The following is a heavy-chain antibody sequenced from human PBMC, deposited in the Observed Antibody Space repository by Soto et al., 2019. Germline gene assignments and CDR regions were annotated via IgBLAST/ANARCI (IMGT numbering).Heavy chain of an antibody. CDR2: IVGDRGAT. J-gene: IGHJ4*02. CDR1: GEAVGTYG. CDR3: ASVAGYGSGSRRFDS. Sequence: QVQLMQSETEVAKPGASVKVSCKTSGEAVGTYGRTWVRQAPGQGLEWMGWIVGDRGATIYAQKFRAPVTMSLDTSTNTAYMEPRRLPPAASARYSCASVAGYGSGSRRFDSWGQGTLVSVSS. D-gene: IGHD3-10*01. V-gene: IGHV1-18*01.